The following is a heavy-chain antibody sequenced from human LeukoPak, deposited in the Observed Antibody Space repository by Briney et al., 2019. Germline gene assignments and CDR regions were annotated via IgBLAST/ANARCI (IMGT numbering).Heavy chain of an antibody. V-gene: IGHV4-31*03. CDR3: ARDLGYCTNGVCHTRFDY. Sequence: SETLSLTCTVSGGSISSGGYYWSWIRQHPGKGLEWIGYIYYSGSTYYNPSLKSRVTISVDTSKNQFPLKLSSVTAADTAVYYCARDLGYCTNGVCHTRFDYWGQGTLVAVSS. CDR2: IYYSGST. D-gene: IGHD2-8*01. CDR1: GGSISSGGYY. J-gene: IGHJ4*02.